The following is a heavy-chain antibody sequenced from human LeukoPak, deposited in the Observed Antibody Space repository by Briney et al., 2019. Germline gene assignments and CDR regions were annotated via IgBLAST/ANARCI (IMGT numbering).Heavy chain of an antibody. CDR2: LNLQLST. Sequence: SETLSLTCTVSGGSISRYYWSWVRQPAGKGLEWIGELNLQLSTIFNPSLKSQVAISVHKSENHISLKLTSVTAADTAVYYCAREGGPYRPLDYSGQGTLATVAS. V-gene: IGHV4-4*07. J-gene: IGHJ4*02. CDR3: AREGGPYRPLDY. CDR1: GGSISRYY.